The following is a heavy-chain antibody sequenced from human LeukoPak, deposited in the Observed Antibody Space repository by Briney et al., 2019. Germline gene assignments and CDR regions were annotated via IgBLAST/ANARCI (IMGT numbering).Heavy chain of an antibody. CDR3: AKKNLYNWNEFDP. CDR1: GGTFSSYA. Sequence: GASVKVSCKASGGTFSSYAISWVRQAPGQGLEWMGGIIPIFGTANYAQKFQGRVTITADESTSTAYMELNSLRSEDTAVYYCAKKNLYNWNEFDPWGQGTLVTVSS. D-gene: IGHD1-20*01. CDR2: IIPIFGTA. J-gene: IGHJ5*02. V-gene: IGHV1-69*13.